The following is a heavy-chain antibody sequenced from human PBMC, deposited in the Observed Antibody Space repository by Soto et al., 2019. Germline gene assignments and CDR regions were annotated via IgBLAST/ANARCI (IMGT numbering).Heavy chain of an antibody. J-gene: IGHJ4*02. CDR2: IIPIFGRA. D-gene: IGHD3-10*01. V-gene: IGHV1-69*05. CDR1: GGTFSSYG. CDR3: ARCITMVRGVRARPCYFDY. Sequence: CKASGGTFSSYGIDWVRQAQGQGLDWMGGIIPIFGRANYAQKIQGRVTMTTDTSTSTAYMELRSLRSDDTAVYYCARCITMVRGVRARPCYFDYWGQGTLVNVSS.